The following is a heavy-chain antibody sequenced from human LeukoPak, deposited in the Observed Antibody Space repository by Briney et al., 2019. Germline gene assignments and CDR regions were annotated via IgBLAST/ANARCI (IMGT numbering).Heavy chain of an antibody. CDR3: ARETYQLLWEYNWFDP. Sequence: SETLSLTCTVSGGSISSYYWSWIRQPAGKGLEWIGRIYTSGSTNYNPSLKSRVTMSVDTSKNQFSLKLSSVTAADTAVYYCARETYQLLWEYNWFDPWGQGTLVTVSS. V-gene: IGHV4-4*07. CDR2: IYTSGST. CDR1: GGSISSYY. J-gene: IGHJ5*02. D-gene: IGHD2-2*01.